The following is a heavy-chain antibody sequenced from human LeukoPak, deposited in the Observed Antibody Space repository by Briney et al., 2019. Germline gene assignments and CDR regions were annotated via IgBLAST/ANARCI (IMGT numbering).Heavy chain of an antibody. J-gene: IGHJ3*02. CDR2: ISRNSGTI. CDR3: AKEGAVAGTFDI. D-gene: IGHD6-19*01. CDR1: GFSFDDYD. Sequence: GRSLRLSCAASGFSFDDYDIHWVRQAPGKGLEWVSGISRNSGTIDYADSVKGRFTISRDHAKNSLYLQMNSLRAEDTALYYCAKEGAVAGTFDIWGQGQWSPSLQ. V-gene: IGHV3-9*01.